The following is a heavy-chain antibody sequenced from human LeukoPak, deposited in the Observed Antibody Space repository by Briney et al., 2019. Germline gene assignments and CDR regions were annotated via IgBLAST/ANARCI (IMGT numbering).Heavy chain of an antibody. J-gene: IGHJ2*01. Sequence: PSETLSLTCAVYGWSFSGYYWSWIRQPPGKGLEWIGEINHSGSTNYNPSLKSRVTISVDTSKNQFSLKLSSVTAADTAVYYCARRTMVRGPLWYFDLWGRGTLVTASS. CDR2: INHSGST. CDR3: ARRTMVRGPLWYFDL. V-gene: IGHV4-34*01. CDR1: GWSFSGYY. D-gene: IGHD3-10*01.